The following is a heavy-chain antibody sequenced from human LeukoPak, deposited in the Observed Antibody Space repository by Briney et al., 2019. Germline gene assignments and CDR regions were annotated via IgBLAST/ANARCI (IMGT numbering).Heavy chain of an antibody. J-gene: IGHJ4*02. CDR3: ARAPITGTYIFDY. CDR2: ISGYNGKT. Sequence: ASVKVSCKASGYTFTSYGISWVRQAPGQGLEWMGWISGYNGKTIYAQKVQGRVSMATDTSTTTAYMELRSLRSDDTAVYYCARAPITGTYIFDYWGQGTLVTVSS. V-gene: IGHV1-18*04. D-gene: IGHD1-20*01. CDR1: GYTFTSYG.